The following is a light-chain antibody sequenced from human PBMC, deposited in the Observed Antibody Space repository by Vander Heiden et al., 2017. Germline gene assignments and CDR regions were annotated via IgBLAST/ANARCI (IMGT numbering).Light chain of an antibody. V-gene: IGKV3-20*01. CDR3: QQYGSSGYS. Sequence: IVLTQSPGTLSLSPGERATLSCRASQSVSSTYLAWYQQKAGQAPRLLIYGASIRATGIPDRFSGSGSGTDFTLTISRLEPEDFAVYYCQQYGSSGYSFGQGTKLEIE. CDR1: QSVSSTY. CDR2: GAS. J-gene: IGKJ2*01.